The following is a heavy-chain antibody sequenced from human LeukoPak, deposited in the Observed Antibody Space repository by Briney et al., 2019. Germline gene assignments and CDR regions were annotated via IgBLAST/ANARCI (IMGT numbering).Heavy chain of an antibody. D-gene: IGHD3-22*01. V-gene: IGHV4-34*01. CDR2: INHSGST. CDR3: ARRTYLQSRPGTHDHYYDSSGYYLLSSFFDY. J-gene: IGHJ4*02. CDR1: GGSFSGYY. Sequence: SETLSLTCAVYGGSFSGYYWSWIRQPPGKGLEWIGEINHSGSTNYNPSLKSRVTISVDTSKNQFSLKLSSVTAADTAVYYCARRTYLQSRPGTHDHYYDSSGYYLLSSFFDYWGQGTLVTVSS.